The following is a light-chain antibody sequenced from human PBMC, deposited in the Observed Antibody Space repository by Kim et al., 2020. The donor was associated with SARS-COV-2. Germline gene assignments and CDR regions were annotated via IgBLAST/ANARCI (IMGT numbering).Light chain of an antibody. V-gene: IGKV1-39*01. J-gene: IGKJ4*01. CDR2: AAS. CDR1: QSVRND. CDR3: QQDFSSILS. Sequence: ASVGDRVTITRRASQSVRNDLNWYQQKPGRAPKLLIYAASTLQDGVPSRFSGSGSATEFTLTINNVQPDDFATYYCQQDFSSILSFGGGTKVDIK.